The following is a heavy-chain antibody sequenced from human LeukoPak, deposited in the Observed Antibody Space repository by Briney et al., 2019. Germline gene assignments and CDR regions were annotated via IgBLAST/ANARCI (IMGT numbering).Heavy chain of an antibody. CDR2: ITHSGST. CDR1: GGSFSNYY. D-gene: IGHD6-13*01. CDR3: ARDLGEQQLGG. V-gene: IGHV4-34*01. Sequence: SETLSLTCAVYGGSFSNYYWSWIRQSPGKGLEWIGEITHSGSTNYNPSLKSRVTISVDTSKNQFSLKLSSVTAADTAVYYCARDLGEQQLGGWGQGTLVTVSS. J-gene: IGHJ4*02.